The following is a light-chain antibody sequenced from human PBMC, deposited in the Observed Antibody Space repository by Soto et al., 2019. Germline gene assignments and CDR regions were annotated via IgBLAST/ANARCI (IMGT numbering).Light chain of an antibody. CDR3: CSSAPSHNYV. V-gene: IGLV2-11*02. J-gene: IGLJ1*01. CDR2: DVY. CDR1: TNDVGGFDF. Sequence: QSVLTQPRSVSGSPGQSVTISCTGTTNDVGGFDFVSWYQQHPGKAPKLMIYDVYKRPSGVPDRFYGSKSGNTASLTISGLQAEDEADYLCCSSAPSHNYVFGNGTKVTVL.